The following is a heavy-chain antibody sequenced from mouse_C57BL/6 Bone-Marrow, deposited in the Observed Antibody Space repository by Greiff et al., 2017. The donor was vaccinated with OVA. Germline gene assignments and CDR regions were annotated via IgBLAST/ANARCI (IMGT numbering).Heavy chain of an antibody. CDR3: ARWDTTVVSKGAWFAY. Sequence: QVQLQQPGAELVKPGASVKMSCKASGYTFTSYWITWVKQRPGQGLEWIGDIYPGSGSTNYNEKFKIKATLTVDTSSSTAYMQLSSLTSEDSAVYYCARWDTTVVSKGAWFAYWGQGTLVTVSA. V-gene: IGHV1-55*01. J-gene: IGHJ3*01. CDR2: IYPGSGST. D-gene: IGHD1-1*01. CDR1: GYTFTSYW.